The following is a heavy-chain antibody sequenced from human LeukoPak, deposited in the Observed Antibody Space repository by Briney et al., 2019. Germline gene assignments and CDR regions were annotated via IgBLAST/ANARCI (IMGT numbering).Heavy chain of an antibody. Sequence: PGGSLRLSCAASGFTFSSYAMHWVRQAPGKGLEWVAVISYDGSNKYYADSVKGRFTISRDNSKNTLYLQMNSLRAEDTAVYYCARDVRWERPHDCSSTSGYGAPGYWGQGTLVTVSS. D-gene: IGHD2-2*01. V-gene: IGHV3-30*04. CDR1: GFTFSSYA. J-gene: IGHJ4*02. CDR3: ARDVRWERPHDCSSTSGYGAPGY. CDR2: ISYDGSNK.